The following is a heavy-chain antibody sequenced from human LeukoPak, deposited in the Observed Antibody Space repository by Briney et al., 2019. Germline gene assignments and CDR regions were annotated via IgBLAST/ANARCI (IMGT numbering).Heavy chain of an antibody. J-gene: IGHJ4*02. CDR2: IIPILGTA. Sequence: GASVKVSCKASGGTCRRCAISWVRQAPGQGLEWMGGIIPILGTANYAQKFQGRVTISTDESTSTAYMELSSLRSSEDTAVYYCARLDDYGDYARSCMNHWGQGTLVTVSS. CDR3: ARLDDYGDYARSCMNH. D-gene: IGHD4-17*01. V-gene: IGHV1-69*05. CDR1: GGTCRRCA.